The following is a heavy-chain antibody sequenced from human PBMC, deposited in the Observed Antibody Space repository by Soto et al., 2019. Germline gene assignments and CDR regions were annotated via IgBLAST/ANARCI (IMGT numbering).Heavy chain of an antibody. Sequence: ASVKVSCKVSGYTLTELSMHWVRQAPGKGLEWMGGFDPEDGETIYAQKFQGRVTMTEDTSTDTAYMELSSLRSEDTSVYYSAIPHRTRYYFHSWCQGALVTLSS. CDR2: FDPEDGET. CDR3: AIPHRTRYYFHS. V-gene: IGHV1-24*01. J-gene: IGHJ4*02. CDR1: GYTLTELS.